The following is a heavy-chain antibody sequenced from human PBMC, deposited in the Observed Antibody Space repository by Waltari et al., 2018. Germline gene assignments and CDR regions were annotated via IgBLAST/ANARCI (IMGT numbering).Heavy chain of an antibody. J-gene: IGHJ3*02. V-gene: IGHV4-4*07. CDR2: IYTSGST. CDR3: AREGTHCSSTSCSPGESAFDI. CDR1: GGSISSYY. Sequence: QVQLQESGPGLVKPSETLSLTCTVSGGSISSYYWSWIRQPAGKGLEWIGRIYTSGSTNYKPSLKSRVTISVDKSKNQFSLKLSSVTAADTAVYYCAREGTHCSSTSCSPGESAFDIWGQGTMVTVSS. D-gene: IGHD2-2*01.